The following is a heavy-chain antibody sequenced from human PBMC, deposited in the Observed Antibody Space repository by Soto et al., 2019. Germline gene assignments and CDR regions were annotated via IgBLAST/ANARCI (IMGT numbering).Heavy chain of an antibody. J-gene: IGHJ4*02. CDR1: GGSISSYY. V-gene: IGHV4-59*01. Sequence: SETLSLTCTVSGGSISSYYWSWIRQPPGKGLEWIGYIYYTGSTSYNPSLKSRVTISVDTSKNQFSLKLSSVTAADTAVFYCARSPYSSSWYMMSYFDYWGQGTLVTVS. CDR3: ARSPYSSSWYMMSYFDY. CDR2: IYYTGST. D-gene: IGHD6-13*01.